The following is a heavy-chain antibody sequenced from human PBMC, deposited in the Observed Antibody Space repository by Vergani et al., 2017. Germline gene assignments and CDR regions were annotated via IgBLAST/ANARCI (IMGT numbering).Heavy chain of an antibody. CDR2: IKSKTDGGTT. Sequence: EVQLVESGGGLVKPGGSLRLSCAASGFTFSNAWMSWVRQAPGKGLEWVGRIKSKTDGGTTDYAAPVKGRFTISRDDSKNTLYLQMNSLKTEDTAVYYCTTDQDCSSTSCYFSFAFDIWGQGTMVTVSS. CDR3: TTDQDCSSTSCYFSFAFDI. D-gene: IGHD2-2*01. V-gene: IGHV3-15*01. CDR1: GFTFSNAW. J-gene: IGHJ3*02.